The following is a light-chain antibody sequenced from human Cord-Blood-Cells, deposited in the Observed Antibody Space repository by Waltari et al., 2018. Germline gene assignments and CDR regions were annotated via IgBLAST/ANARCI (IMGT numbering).Light chain of an antibody. Sequence: QSALTQPRSVSGSPGQSVTIPCTGTSSDVGGYTFVSWYQQHPGKAPKLMIYDVSKRPSGVPDRFSGSKSGNTASLTISGLQAEYEADYYCCSYAGSYTVVFGGGTKLTVL. J-gene: IGLJ2*01. CDR2: DVS. CDR1: SSDVGGYTF. V-gene: IGLV2-11*01. CDR3: CSYAGSYTVV.